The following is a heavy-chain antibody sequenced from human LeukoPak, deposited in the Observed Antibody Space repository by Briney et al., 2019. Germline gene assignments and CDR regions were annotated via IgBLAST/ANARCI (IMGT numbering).Heavy chain of an antibody. CDR1: GFTFDDYA. V-gene: IGHV3-9*01. Sequence: GRSLRLSCAASGFTFDDYAMHWVRQAPGKGLEWVSGISYNSDTIAYADSVKGRFTISRDNAKNSLYLQMNSLRAGDTALYYCAKDYCGGDCYSGWYFDLWGRGTLVTVSS. D-gene: IGHD2-21*02. CDR2: ISYNSDTI. CDR3: AKDYCGGDCYSGWYFDL. J-gene: IGHJ2*01.